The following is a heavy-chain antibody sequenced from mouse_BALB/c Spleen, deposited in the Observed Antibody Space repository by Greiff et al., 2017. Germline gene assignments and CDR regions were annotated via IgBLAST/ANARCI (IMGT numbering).Heavy chain of an antibody. V-gene: IGHV3-8*02. Sequence: EVKVVESGPSLVKPSQTLSLTCSVTGDSITSGYWNWIRKFPGNKLEYMGYISYSGSTYYNPSLKSRISITRDTSKNQYYLQLNSVTTEDTATYYCAKFHYGYVGAMDYWGQGTSVTVSS. CDR1: GDSITSGY. CDR2: ISYSGST. D-gene: IGHD1-2*01. CDR3: AKFHYGYVGAMDY. J-gene: IGHJ4*01.